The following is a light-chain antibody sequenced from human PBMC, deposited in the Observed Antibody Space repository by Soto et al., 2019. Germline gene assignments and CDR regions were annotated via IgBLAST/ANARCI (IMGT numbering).Light chain of an antibody. CDR1: SSDVASYNL. Sequence: QSALTQPASVSGSPGQSITISCTGTSSDVASYNLVSWYQQHPGKAPKLMIYEDSERPSGVSNRFSGSKSGNTASLTISGLRAEDEADYYCCSYAGSGTLVFGGGTQLTVL. CDR2: EDS. J-gene: IGLJ2*01. V-gene: IGLV2-23*01. CDR3: CSYAGSGTLV.